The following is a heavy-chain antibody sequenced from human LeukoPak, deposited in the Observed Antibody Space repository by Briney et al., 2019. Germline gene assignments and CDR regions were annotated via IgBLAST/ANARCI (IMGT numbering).Heavy chain of an antibody. CDR2: INPNSGGT. Sequence: GVSVKVSCKASGYTFTGYYMHWVRQAPGQGLEWMGWINPNSGGTNYAQKFQGRVTMTRDTSISTAYMELSRLRSDDTAVYYCARDGWSRRGAFDIWGQGTMVTVSS. CDR3: ARDGWSRRGAFDI. V-gene: IGHV1-2*02. D-gene: IGHD1-26*01. CDR1: GYTFTGYY. J-gene: IGHJ3*02.